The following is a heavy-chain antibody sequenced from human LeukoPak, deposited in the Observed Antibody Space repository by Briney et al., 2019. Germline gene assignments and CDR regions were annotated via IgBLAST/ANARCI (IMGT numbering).Heavy chain of an antibody. D-gene: IGHD3-22*01. J-gene: IGHJ3*02. Sequence: GGSLRLSCAASGFTFSSYGMHWVRQAPGKGLEWVAVISYDGSNKYYADSVKGRFTISRDNSKNTLYLQMNSLRAEDTAVYYCAKDSYYYDSSGYYEADAFDIWGQGTMVTVSS. CDR2: ISYDGSNK. V-gene: IGHV3-30*18. CDR3: AKDSYYYDSSGYYEADAFDI. CDR1: GFTFSSYG.